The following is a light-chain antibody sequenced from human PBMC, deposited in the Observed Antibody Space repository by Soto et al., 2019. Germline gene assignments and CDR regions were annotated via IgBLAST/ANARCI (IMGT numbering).Light chain of an antibody. CDR2: GAS. V-gene: IGKV3-20*01. J-gene: IGKJ3*01. CDR3: QQYGSSPPIIT. Sequence: EIVLTQSPGTLSLSPGERATLSCRASQSVSSSYLTWYQQKPGQAPRLLIYGASSRATGIPDRFSGSGSGTDFTLTITRLEPEDSAVYYCQQYGSSPPIITFGPGTKVEIK. CDR1: QSVSSSY.